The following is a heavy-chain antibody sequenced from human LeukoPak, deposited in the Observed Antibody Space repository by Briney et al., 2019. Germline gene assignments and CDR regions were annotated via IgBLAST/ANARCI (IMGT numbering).Heavy chain of an antibody. CDR3: VKGYRVSLWLGDGMDV. Sequence: ASVKVSCKASGYTFTHYDIKWVRQAVGQGLEWMGWMNPKTGDTGYAQKFQGRDSMTRDTSIDTAYMDLSSLHSADTATYYCVKGYRVSLWLGDGMDVWGQGTTVIVSS. CDR2: MNPKTGDT. CDR1: GYTFTHYD. D-gene: IGHD5/OR15-5a*01. V-gene: IGHV1-8*02. J-gene: IGHJ6*02.